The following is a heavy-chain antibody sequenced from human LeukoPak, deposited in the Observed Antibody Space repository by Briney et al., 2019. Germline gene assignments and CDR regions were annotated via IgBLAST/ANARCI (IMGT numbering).Heavy chain of an antibody. CDR1: GGSPSSDIYP. CDR3: AREGGNSYYYY. CDR2: ISHSGTT. Sequence: SETLSLTCTVAGGSPSSDIYPWGWLRQPPGKGLEWLGRISHSGTTYYNPSLKSPVTISIDTSKTQFTRKLKSLTAAAPPVYTCAREGGNSYYYY. V-gene: IGHV4-39*06. J-gene: IGHJ6*01. D-gene: IGHD1-14*01.